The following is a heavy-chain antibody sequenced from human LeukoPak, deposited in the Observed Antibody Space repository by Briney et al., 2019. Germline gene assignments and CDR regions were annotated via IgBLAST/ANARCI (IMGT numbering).Heavy chain of an antibody. CDR3: ARDHDRSGWYHFDY. V-gene: IGHV1-2*02. CDR2: INPNSGGT. Sequence: GASVKVSCKASGYTFTGYYMHWVRQAPGQGLEWMGWINPNSGGTNYAQKFQGRVTMTRDTSISTAYMELSRLRSDDTAVYYCARDHDRSGWYHFDYWGQGTLVTVSS. D-gene: IGHD6-19*01. J-gene: IGHJ4*02. CDR1: GYTFTGYY.